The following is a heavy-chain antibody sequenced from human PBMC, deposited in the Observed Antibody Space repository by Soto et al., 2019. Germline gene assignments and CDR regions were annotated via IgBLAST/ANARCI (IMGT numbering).Heavy chain of an antibody. CDR2: IWYDGSNK. D-gene: IGHD6-19*01. CDR1: GFTFSSYG. J-gene: IGHJ6*02. CDR3: ARDGSSGWVMDV. Sequence: QVQLVESGGGVVQPGRSLRLSCAASGFTFSSYGMHWVRQAPGKGLEWVAVIWYDGSNKYYADSVKGRFTIFRDNSKNTLYLQMNSLRVEDTAVYYCARDGSSGWVMDVWGQGTTVTVSS. V-gene: IGHV3-33*01.